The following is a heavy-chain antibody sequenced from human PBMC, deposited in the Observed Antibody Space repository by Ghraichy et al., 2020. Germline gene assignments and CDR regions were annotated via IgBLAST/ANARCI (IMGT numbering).Heavy chain of an antibody. D-gene: IGHD6-6*01. Sequence: GGSLRLSCAAPGFTFSSYSMNWVRQAPGKGLEWVSSISSSSSYIYYADSVKGRFTISRDNAKNSLYLQMNSLRAEDTAVYYCASTIAARPAYFDYWGQGTLVTVSS. CDR2: ISSSSSYI. CDR1: GFTFSSYS. V-gene: IGHV3-21*01. CDR3: ASTIAARPAYFDY. J-gene: IGHJ4*02.